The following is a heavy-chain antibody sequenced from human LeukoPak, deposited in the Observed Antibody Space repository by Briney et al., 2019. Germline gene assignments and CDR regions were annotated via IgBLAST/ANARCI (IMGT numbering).Heavy chain of an antibody. Sequence: SETLSLTCTVSGGSMSSYYWSWIRQPPGKGVEWIGYIYYSGSTNYNPSLKSRVTISVDTSKNQFSLKLSSVTAADTAVYYCASLHDFWSPFDPWGEGTLVTVSS. D-gene: IGHD3-3*01. CDR2: IYYSGST. CDR3: ASLHDFWSPFDP. J-gene: IGHJ5*02. CDR1: GGSMSSYY. V-gene: IGHV4-59*01.